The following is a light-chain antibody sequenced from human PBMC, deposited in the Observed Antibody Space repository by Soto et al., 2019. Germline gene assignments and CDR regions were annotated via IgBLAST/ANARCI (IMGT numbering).Light chain of an antibody. V-gene: IGKV3-20*01. Sequence: EIVLTQSPGTLSLSPGERATLSCRASQSVSSSFLAWYQQKPGQAPRLLIYGASSRATDIPDRFSGSGSGTDFTITISRLKPEDFAVYYCLQYDSSPWTFGQGTKVEIK. CDR2: GAS. CDR3: LQYDSSPWT. J-gene: IGKJ1*01. CDR1: QSVSSSF.